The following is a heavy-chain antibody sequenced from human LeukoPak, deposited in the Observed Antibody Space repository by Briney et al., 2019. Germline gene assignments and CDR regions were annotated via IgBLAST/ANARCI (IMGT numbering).Heavy chain of an antibody. CDR1: GFSFSSTG. D-gene: IGHD3-22*01. J-gene: IGHJ5*02. Sequence: PGGSLRLSCAASGFSFSSTGMHWARQAPGKGLEWVAVIPYDGSNKYYADSVKGRFTISRDNSKNMLFLQMNSLRAEDTAVYYCAKEDSGYYRWGQGTLVTVSS. CDR3: AKEDSGYYR. CDR2: IPYDGSNK. V-gene: IGHV3-30*18.